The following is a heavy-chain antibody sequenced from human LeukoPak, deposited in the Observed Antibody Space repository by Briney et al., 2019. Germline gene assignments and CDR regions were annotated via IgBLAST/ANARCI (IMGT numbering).Heavy chain of an antibody. J-gene: IGHJ4*02. Sequence: ASVKVSCKASGYTFTGYYMHWVRQAPGQGLEWMGWINPNSGGTNYAQKFQGRVTMTRDTPISTAYMELSRLRSDDTAVYYCARCSQQWLVPDFDYWGQGTLVTVSS. V-gene: IGHV1-2*02. CDR1: GYTFTGYY. D-gene: IGHD6-19*01. CDR2: INPNSGGT. CDR3: ARCSQQWLVPDFDY.